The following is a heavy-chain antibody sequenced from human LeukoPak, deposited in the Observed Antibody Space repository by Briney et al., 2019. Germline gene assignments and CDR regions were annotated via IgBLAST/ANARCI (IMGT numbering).Heavy chain of an antibody. V-gene: IGHV3-74*01. CDR2: INSDGSST. CDR1: GFTFSSYW. J-gene: IGHJ4*02. Sequence: PGGSLRLSSAASGFTFSSYWMHWVRQAPGKGLVWVSRINSDGSSTSYADSVKGRFTISRDDAKNTLYLQMNSLRAEDAAVYYCARDSYYYDSSGYYFFLGYWGQGTLVTVSS. CDR3: ARDSYYYDSSGYYFFLGY. D-gene: IGHD3-22*01.